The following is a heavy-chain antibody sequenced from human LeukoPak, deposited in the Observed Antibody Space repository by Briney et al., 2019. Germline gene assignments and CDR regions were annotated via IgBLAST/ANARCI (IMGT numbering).Heavy chain of an antibody. V-gene: IGHV1-46*01. Sequence: ASVNVSCKASGYTFTSYGISWVRQAPGQGPEWMGVISPSGGSTTYAQTFQGRVTLTRDMSTSTDYLELSSLRSEDTAVYYCARDNSVRDEAWWFNPWGQGTLVTVSS. CDR3: ARDNSVRDEAWWFNP. CDR1: GYTFTSYG. J-gene: IGHJ5*02. D-gene: IGHD5-24*01. CDR2: ISPSGGST.